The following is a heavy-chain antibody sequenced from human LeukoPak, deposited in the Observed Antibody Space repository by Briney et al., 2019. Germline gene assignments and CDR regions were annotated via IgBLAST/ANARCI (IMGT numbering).Heavy chain of an antibody. CDR3: ARRGIVYGNDDAFDI. Sequence: GESLKISCKGSGYSFTSCWIGWVRQMPGKGLEWMGIIYPGDSDTRYSPSFQGQVTISADKSISTAYLQWNSLKASDTATYYCARRGIVYGNDDAFDIWGQGTMVTVSS. J-gene: IGHJ3*02. CDR1: GYSFTSCW. D-gene: IGHD1-26*01. CDR2: IYPGDSDT. V-gene: IGHV5-51*01.